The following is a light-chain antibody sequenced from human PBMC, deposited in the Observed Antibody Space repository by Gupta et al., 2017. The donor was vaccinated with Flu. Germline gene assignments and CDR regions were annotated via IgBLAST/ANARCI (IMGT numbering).Light chain of an antibody. J-gene: IGKJ2*01. V-gene: IGKV3-15*01. Sequence: EIVMTQSPATLSVSPGERAALSCRASQTITRNLAWYQQKPGQAPRLRIYSTSTRATGIPARCSGSGSGREFTLTISSLQSEDFAVYYCKQYDGWPPAFTFGQGTKLEIK. CDR1: QTITRN. CDR3: KQYDGWPPAFT. CDR2: STS.